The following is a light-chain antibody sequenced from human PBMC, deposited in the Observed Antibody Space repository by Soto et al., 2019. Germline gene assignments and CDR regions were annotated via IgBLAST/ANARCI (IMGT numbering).Light chain of an antibody. Sequence: QSALTQPAAVSGSPGQSITISCTGSSSDIGTYDYVSWFQQHPGKVPKLMIYEVINRPSGVSNRFSGSKSGNTASLTISGLQAEDEADYYCSSYTSTSPVVFGGGTKLTVL. CDR1: SSDIGTYDY. V-gene: IGLV2-14*01. CDR3: SSYTSTSPVV. J-gene: IGLJ3*02. CDR2: EVI.